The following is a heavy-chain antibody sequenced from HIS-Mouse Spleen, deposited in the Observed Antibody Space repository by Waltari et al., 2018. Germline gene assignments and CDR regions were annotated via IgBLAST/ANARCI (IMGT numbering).Heavy chain of an antibody. J-gene: IGHJ6*02. CDR2: IYSGGST. CDR1: GFTVSSHY. V-gene: IGHV3-66*01. Sequence: EVQLVESGGGLVQPGGSLRLACAASGFTVSSHYMSWFRQAPGKGLEWVSVIYSGGSTYYADSVKGRFTISRDNSKNTLYLQMNSLRAEDTAVYYCASGSYYYYYGMDVWGQGTTVTVSS. CDR3: ASGSYYYYYGMDV. D-gene: IGHD1-26*01.